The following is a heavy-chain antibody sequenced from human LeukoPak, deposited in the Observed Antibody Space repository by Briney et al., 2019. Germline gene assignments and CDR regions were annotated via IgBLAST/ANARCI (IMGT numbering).Heavy chain of an antibody. Sequence: PSETLSLTCAVYGGSFSGYYWSWIRQPPGKGLEWLGEISDSGSLNYSPSFKSRVTMSIDKSKNQFSLKLTSVTAADTAIYYCWRQPSGSSWYVRGKNLFDPWGQGTLVTVSS. J-gene: IGHJ5*02. V-gene: IGHV4-34*01. CDR1: GGSFSGYY. D-gene: IGHD6-13*01. CDR2: ISDSGSL. CDR3: WRQPSGSSWYVRGKNLFDP.